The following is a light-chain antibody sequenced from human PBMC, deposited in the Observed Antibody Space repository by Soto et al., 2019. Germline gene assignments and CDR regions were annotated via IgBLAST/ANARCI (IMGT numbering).Light chain of an antibody. CDR3: QHYNSYPWT. J-gene: IGKJ5*01. CDR1: QTINNW. V-gene: IGKV1-5*01. CDR2: HAS. Sequence: DIQMTQSPSTLSASIGDRVTITCRASQTINNWLAWYQQKPGKAPNLLIYHASNLETGVPSRFSGSAFGTEFTLTISSLQPDDFATYYCQHYNSYPWTFGQGTRLEIK.